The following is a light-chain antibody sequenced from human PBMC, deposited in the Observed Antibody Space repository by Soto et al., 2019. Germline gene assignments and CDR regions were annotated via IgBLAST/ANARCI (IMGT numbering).Light chain of an antibody. J-gene: IGKJ5*01. CDR3: QQYHNWPPIT. CDR1: QSVSSS. CDR2: DTS. Sequence: EIVSTPSPATLSVSPGERVALSCMASQSVSSSLAWYQQRPGQAPRLLIYDTSTRAPGIAARFSGSGSGTEFTLTISSLQSEDVAVYYCQQYHNWPPITFGQGTRLEIK. V-gene: IGKV3-15*01.